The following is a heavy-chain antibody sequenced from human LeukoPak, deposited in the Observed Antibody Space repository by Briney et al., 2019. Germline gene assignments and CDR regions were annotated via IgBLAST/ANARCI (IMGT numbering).Heavy chain of an antibody. CDR1: GFTFNNYV. V-gene: IGHV3-23*01. Sequence: GGSLRLSCAASGFTFNNYVMSWVRQAPGKGLEWVSAISGSGADTYYADSVKGRFTTFRDNSKNTVYLRMNSLRAEDTAIYYCAKGPWGSRGYFDYWGQGTLVTVSS. CDR3: AKGPWGSRGYFDY. CDR2: ISGSGADT. D-gene: IGHD7-27*01. J-gene: IGHJ4*02.